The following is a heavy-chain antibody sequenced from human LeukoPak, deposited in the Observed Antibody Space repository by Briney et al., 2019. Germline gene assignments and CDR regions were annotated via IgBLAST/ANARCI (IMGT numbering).Heavy chain of an antibody. Sequence: GGSLRLSCAASGFTFSSYSMNWVRQAPGKGLEWVSSINTRSYIYYADPVNGRFTISRDDAKNSLYLQMNSLTAEDTAVYHCAREGGYCYGGSCRWFDSWGQGTLVTVSS. CDR2: INTRSYI. J-gene: IGHJ5*01. D-gene: IGHD2-15*01. CDR1: GFTFSSYS. CDR3: AREGGYCYGGSCRWFDS. V-gene: IGHV3-21*01.